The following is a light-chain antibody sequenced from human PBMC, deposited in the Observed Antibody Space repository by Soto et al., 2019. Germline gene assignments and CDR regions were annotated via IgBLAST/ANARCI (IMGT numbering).Light chain of an antibody. Sequence: QSALTQPASVSGSPGQSITISCTGTASDIGNYNYVSWYQVHPGKAPKLLIYGVSNRPSGVSNRFSGSKSGNAASLTSSGLQAEDEADYYCYSYSAYTTLWVFGGGTQLTVL. CDR3: YSYSAYTTLWV. CDR2: GVS. V-gene: IGLV2-14*01. J-gene: IGLJ3*02. CDR1: ASDIGNYNY.